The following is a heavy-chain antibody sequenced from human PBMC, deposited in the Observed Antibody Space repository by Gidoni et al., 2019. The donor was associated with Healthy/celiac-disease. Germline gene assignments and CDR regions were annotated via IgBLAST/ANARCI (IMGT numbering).Heavy chain of an antibody. CDR3: ASLPHYIVGATGADDYYGMDV. V-gene: IGHV3-30*04. CDR2: ISYDGRNK. D-gene: IGHD1-26*01. CDR1: GFTFSIYA. Sequence: QVQLVESGGGVVQPWRSLRLSCPASGFTFSIYAMHCVRQAHGKGLEWVAVISYDGRNKYYADSVKGRFTISRDNSKNTLYLQMNSLRSEDTAVYHCASLPHYIVGATGADDYYGMDVWGQGTTVTVSS. J-gene: IGHJ6*02.